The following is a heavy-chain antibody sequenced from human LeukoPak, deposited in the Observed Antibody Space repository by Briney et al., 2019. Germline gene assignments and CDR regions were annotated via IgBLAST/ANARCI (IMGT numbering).Heavy chain of an antibody. D-gene: IGHD1-26*01. CDR3: AREGGSWPGDAFDI. V-gene: IGHV3-21*01. Sequence: GGSLRLSCAASGFTFSGYSMYWVRQAPGKGLEWVSSISSSSSYIYYADSVKGRFTISRDNAKNSLYLQMNSLRAEDTAVYYCAREGGSWPGDAFDIWGQGTMVTVSS. CDR2: ISSSSSYI. J-gene: IGHJ3*02. CDR1: GFTFSGYS.